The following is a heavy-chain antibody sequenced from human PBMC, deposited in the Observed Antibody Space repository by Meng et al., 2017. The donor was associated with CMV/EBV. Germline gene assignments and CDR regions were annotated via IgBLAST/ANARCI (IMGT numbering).Heavy chain of an antibody. D-gene: IGHD6-6*01. CDR3: ARVKRSIAARRTWYYFDY. V-gene: IGHV1-8*03. CDR2: MNPNSGNT. CDR1: GYTFTSYD. J-gene: IGHJ4*02. Sequence: ASVKVSCKASGYTFTSYDINWVRQATGQGLKWMGWMNPNSGNTGYAQKFQGRVTITRNTSISTAYMELSSLRSEDTAVYYCARVKRSIAARRTWYYFDYWGQGTLVTVSS.